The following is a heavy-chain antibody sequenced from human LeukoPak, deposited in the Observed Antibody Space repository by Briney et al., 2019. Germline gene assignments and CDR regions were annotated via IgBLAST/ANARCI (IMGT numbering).Heavy chain of an antibody. D-gene: IGHD6-19*01. CDR2: IGTAGDT. J-gene: IGHJ3*02. V-gene: IGHV3-13*01. CDR3: ARGGHSSDVSAFDI. CDR1: GFTFSSYD. Sequence: GGSLRLSCAASGFTFSSYDMHWVRQATGKGLEWVSAIGTAGDTYYPGSVKGRFTISRENAKNSLYLQMNSLRAGDTAVYYCARGGHSSDVSAFDIWGQGTMVTVSS.